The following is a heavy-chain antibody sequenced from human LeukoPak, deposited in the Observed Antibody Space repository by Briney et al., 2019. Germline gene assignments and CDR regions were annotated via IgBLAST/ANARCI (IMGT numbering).Heavy chain of an antibody. J-gene: IGHJ4*02. CDR2: ISGSGGST. V-gene: IGHV3-23*01. D-gene: IGHD3-9*01. CDR3: AKMHYDILTGYSRFDY. Sequence: ETLSLTCTVSGGSISSSSYYWGWVRQAPGKGLEWVSAISGSGGSTYYADSVKGRFTISRDNSKNTLYLQMNSLRAEDTAVYYCAKMHYDILTGYSRFDYWGQGTLVTVSS. CDR1: GGSISSSSYY.